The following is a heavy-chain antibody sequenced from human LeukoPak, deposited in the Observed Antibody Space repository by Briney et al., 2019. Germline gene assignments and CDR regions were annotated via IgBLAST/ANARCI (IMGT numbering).Heavy chain of an antibody. CDR1: GGSISSSSYY. V-gene: IGHV4-39*07. CDR2: IYISGST. J-gene: IGHJ3*02. Sequence: PSETLSLTCTVSGGSISSSSYYWGWIRQPPGKGLEWIGRIYISGSTNYNPSLKSRVTISVDTSKNQFSLKLSSVTAADTAVYYCARDGYCSSARCSDAFDIWGQGTMVTVSS. CDR3: ARDGYCSSARCSDAFDI. D-gene: IGHD2-2*03.